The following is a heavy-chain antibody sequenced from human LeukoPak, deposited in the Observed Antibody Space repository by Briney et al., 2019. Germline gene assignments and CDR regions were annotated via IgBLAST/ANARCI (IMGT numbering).Heavy chain of an antibody. CDR2: ISPDGSTT. Sequence: GGSLRLSCAASGFTFSSYWMHWVRQAPGKGLVWVSRISPDGSTTGHADSVMGRFTTSRDNAKNTLFLQMNSLRAEDTAVYYCTRDFDFSSAIWGQGTLVTVSS. V-gene: IGHV3-74*01. CDR3: TRDFDFSSAI. CDR1: GFTFSSYW. J-gene: IGHJ4*02. D-gene: IGHD3-3*01.